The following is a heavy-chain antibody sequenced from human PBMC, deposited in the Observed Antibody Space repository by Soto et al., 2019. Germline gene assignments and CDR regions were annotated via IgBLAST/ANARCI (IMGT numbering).Heavy chain of an antibody. J-gene: IGHJ6*02. CDR2: ISGSGGST. V-gene: IGHV3-23*01. D-gene: IGHD4-17*01. CDR1: GFTFSSYA. CDR3: TKLGIDYGDEVTYYYFYGMDV. Sequence: EVQLLESGGGLVQPGGSLRLSCAASGFTFSSYAMSWVRQAPGKGLEWVSAISGSGGSTYYADSVKGRFTISRDNFKNTRYLQMNSLGCEDTAVYCCTKLGIDYGDEVTYYYFYGMDVWGQGTTVTVSS.